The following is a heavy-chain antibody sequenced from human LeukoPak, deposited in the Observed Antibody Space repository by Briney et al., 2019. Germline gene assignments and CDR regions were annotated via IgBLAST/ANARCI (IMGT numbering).Heavy chain of an antibody. D-gene: IGHD5-18*01. J-gene: IGHJ6*02. V-gene: IGHV1-46*01. CDR2: INPSGGST. Sequence: ASVKVSCTASGYTFTSYYMHWVRQAPGRGLEWMGIINPSGGSTSYAQKFQGRVTMTRDTSTSTVYMELSSLRSEDTAVYYCARDGDVDTAMVSTLDYYYYGMDVWGQGTTVTVSS. CDR1: GYTFTSYY. CDR3: ARDGDVDTAMVSTLDYYYYGMDV.